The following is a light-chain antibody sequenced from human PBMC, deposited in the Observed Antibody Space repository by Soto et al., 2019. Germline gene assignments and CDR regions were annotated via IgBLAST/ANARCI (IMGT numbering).Light chain of an antibody. CDR1: SSDVGGYNY. Sequence: QSVLTQPASVSGSPGQSITISCTGTSSDVGGYNYVSWYQQHPGKAPRLMISEVSNRPSGVSNRFSGSKSGNTASLTISGLQAEDEADYYCSTFTGNTLEFGGGTKLTVL. CDR2: EVS. V-gene: IGLV2-14*01. J-gene: IGLJ3*02. CDR3: STFTGNTLE.